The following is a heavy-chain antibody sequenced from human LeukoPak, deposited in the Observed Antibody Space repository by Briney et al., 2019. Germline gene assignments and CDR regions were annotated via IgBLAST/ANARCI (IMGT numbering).Heavy chain of an antibody. CDR1: GYTFTNYH. CDR2: ISTNDGNT. CDR3: ALISYCTSVTCFFLDY. V-gene: IGHV1-18*01. D-gene: IGHD2-8*01. J-gene: IGHJ4*02. Sequence: ASVKVSCKASGYTFTNYHISWVRQAPGQGLEWMGWISTNDGNTNYAQNLQGRVTMTKDTSTSTAYMELRSLRSDDTAVYYCALISYCTSVTCFFLDYWGQGTLVSVSS.